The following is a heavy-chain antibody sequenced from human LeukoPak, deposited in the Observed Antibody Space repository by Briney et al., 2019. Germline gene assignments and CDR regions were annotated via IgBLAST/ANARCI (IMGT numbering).Heavy chain of an antibody. Sequence: GGSLRLSCAASGFTFRTHGMHWVRQAPGKGPEWLAFLRHDGSNTYYAESVKGRFTISRDNSINTLYLQMNSLKIEDTAVYYCVKVGYGSNRLDFWGQGTLVTVST. CDR3: VKVGYGSNRLDF. CDR1: GFTFRTHG. J-gene: IGHJ4*02. V-gene: IGHV3-30*02. CDR2: LRHDGSNT. D-gene: IGHD6-13*01.